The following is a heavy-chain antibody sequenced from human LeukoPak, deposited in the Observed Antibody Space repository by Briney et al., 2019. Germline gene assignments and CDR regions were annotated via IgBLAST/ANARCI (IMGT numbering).Heavy chain of an antibody. CDR1: GGSISSSSYY. V-gene: IGHV4-39*07. CDR3: ASLRGVWGSYRP. J-gene: IGHJ5*02. Sequence: SETLSLTCTVSGGSISSSSYYWGWIRQPPGKGLEWIGSIYYSGSTYYNPSLKSRVTISVDTSKNQFSLKLSSVTAADTAVYYCASLRGVWGSYRPWGQGTLVTVSS. CDR2: IYYSGST. D-gene: IGHD3-16*02.